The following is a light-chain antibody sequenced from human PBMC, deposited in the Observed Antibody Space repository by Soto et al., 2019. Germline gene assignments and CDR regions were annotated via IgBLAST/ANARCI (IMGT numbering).Light chain of an antibody. CDR2: DNN. Sequence: QSVLTQPPSVPAAPGQKVTISCSGSSSNIGNNYVSWYQQLPGTAPKLLIYDNNKRPSGIPDRFSGSKSGTSATLGITGLQTGDEADYYGGTWDSSLSAVVFGGGTQLTVL. V-gene: IGLV1-51*01. CDR3: GTWDSSLSAVV. J-gene: IGLJ2*01. CDR1: SSNIGNNY.